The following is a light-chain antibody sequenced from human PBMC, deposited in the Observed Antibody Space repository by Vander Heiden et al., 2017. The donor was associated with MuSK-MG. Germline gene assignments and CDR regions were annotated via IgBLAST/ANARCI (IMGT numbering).Light chain of an antibody. CDR1: NIGSKR. J-gene: IGLJ3*02. CDR3: HVWDSSSEPPWV. V-gene: IGLV3-21*02. Sequence: SYVLTQPPSVSVAPGQTARITCGGNNIGSKREHWYQQKPGPAPVLGGEEESDRTAGIPERVACYKAGKTANLISSRVEAGDEADDYCHVWDSSSEPPWVLGGGTKRTVL. CDR2: EES.